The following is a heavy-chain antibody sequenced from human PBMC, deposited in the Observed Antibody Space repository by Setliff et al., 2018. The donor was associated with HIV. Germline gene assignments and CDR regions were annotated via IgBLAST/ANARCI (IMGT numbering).Heavy chain of an antibody. Sequence: SETLSLTCAVSGGSISSSSYYWGWIRQPPGKGLEWIGSIYYSGSTYYNPSLKSRVTISVDTSKNQFSLKLSSVTAADTAVYYCARLGRNSNPSGTLNWGQGTLVTVSS. D-gene: IGHD1-7*01. CDR1: GGSISSSSYY. J-gene: IGHJ4*02. CDR3: ARLGRNSNPSGTLN. CDR2: IYYSGST. V-gene: IGHV4-39*01.